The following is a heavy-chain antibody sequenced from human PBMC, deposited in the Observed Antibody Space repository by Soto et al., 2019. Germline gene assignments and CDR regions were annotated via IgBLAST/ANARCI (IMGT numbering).Heavy chain of an antibody. CDR1: GFTFSSYG. D-gene: IGHD6-19*01. Sequence: VGSLRLSCAASGFTFSSYGMHWVRQAPGKGLEWVAVISYDGSNKYYADSVKGRFTISRDNSENTLYLQMNSLRAEDTAVYYCAKERYSSGWSIDYWSQGTLVTVSS. CDR2: ISYDGSNK. J-gene: IGHJ4*02. CDR3: AKERYSSGWSIDY. V-gene: IGHV3-30*18.